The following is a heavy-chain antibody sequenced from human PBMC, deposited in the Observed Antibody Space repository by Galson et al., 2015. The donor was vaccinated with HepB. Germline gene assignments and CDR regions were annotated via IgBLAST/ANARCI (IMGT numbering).Heavy chain of an antibody. CDR3: ASGSRVPFDY. Sequence: ETLSLTCAVYGGSFSGYYWSWIRQPPGKGLEWIGEINHSGSTNYNPSLKSRVTISVDTSKNQFSLKLSSVTAADTAVYYCASGSRVPFDYWGQGTLVTVSS. J-gene: IGHJ4*02. CDR2: INHSGST. V-gene: IGHV4-34*01. CDR1: GGSFSGYY.